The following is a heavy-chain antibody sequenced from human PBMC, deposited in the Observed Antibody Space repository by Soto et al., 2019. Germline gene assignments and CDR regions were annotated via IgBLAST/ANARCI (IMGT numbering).Heavy chain of an antibody. CDR3: ARVLPRGAGWFDP. V-gene: IGHV3-74*01. Sequence: EVQLVESGGGLVQPGGSLRLSCAASGFTFSSYWMHWVRQAPGKGLMWVSRINSDGSSTSYADSVKGRFTISRDNAKNTLYLQMNSLRAEDTAVYYCARVLPRGAGWFDPWGQGTLVTVSS. CDR1: GFTFSSYW. CDR2: INSDGSST. J-gene: IGHJ5*02. D-gene: IGHD6-19*01.